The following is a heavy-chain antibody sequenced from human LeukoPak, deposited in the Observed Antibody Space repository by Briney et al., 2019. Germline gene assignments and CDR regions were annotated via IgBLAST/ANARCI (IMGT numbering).Heavy chain of an antibody. J-gene: IGHJ3*02. CDR3: ARDEGGAFDI. V-gene: IGHV1-2*02. Sequence: ASVKVSCKASGYIFSGYYMHWVRQAPGQGLEWMGWINPNSGGTNYAQKFQGRVTMTRDTSISTAYMELSRLRSDDTAVYYRARDEGGAFDIWGQGTMVTVSS. D-gene: IGHD2-15*01. CDR2: INPNSGGT. CDR1: GYIFSGYY.